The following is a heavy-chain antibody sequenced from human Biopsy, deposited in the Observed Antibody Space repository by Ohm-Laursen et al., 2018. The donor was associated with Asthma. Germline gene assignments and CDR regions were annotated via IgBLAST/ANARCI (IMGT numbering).Heavy chain of an antibody. CDR2: ISYDGTNK. J-gene: IGHJ6*02. V-gene: IGHV3-30*03. CDR3: ARKIAARGGMGV. CDR1: GLTFTSYA. Sequence: RSLRLSCAASGLTFTSYAMHWVRQAPGKGLEWVAVISYDGTNKYYADSVKGRFTISRDNSKNTLYLQMNSLRAEDTAVYYCARKIAARGGMGVWGQGTTVTVSS. D-gene: IGHD6-6*01.